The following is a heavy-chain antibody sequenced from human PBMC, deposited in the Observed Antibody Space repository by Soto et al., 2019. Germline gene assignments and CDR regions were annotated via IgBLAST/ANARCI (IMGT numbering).Heavy chain of an antibody. CDR1: GGSISSGGYS. V-gene: IGHV4-30-2*01. CDR2: IYHSGST. J-gene: IGHJ4*02. Sequence: KASETLSVTCAVSGGSISSGGYSWSWIRQPPGKGLEWIGYIYHSGSTYYNPSLKSRVTISVDRSKNQFSLKLSSVTAADTAVYYCARGAPVVNDYWGQGTLVTVSS. CDR3: ARGAPVVNDY. D-gene: IGHD3-22*01.